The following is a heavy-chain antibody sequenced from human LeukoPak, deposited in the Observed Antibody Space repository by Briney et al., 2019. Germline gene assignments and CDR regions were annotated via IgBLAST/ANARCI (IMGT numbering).Heavy chain of an antibody. CDR2: IGVPGDT. CDR1: GFTFSNHD. D-gene: IGHD6-13*01. CDR3: ARSPAAGTIELDY. V-gene: IGHV3-13*01. Sequence: GGSLRLSCAASGFTFSNHDMHWVRHATGKGLEWVSGIGVPGDTFYPDSVKGRFTISRENAKNSLYLQMHSLRAGDTAVYYCARSPAAGTIELDYWGQGTLVTASS. J-gene: IGHJ4*02.